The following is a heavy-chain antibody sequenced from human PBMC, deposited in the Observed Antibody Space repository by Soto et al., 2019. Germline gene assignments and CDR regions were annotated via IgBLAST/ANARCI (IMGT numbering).Heavy chain of an antibody. D-gene: IGHD3-22*01. CDR2: IYYTGST. J-gene: IGHJ4*02. V-gene: IGHV4-31*03. CDR1: GDSISSGSYY. CDR3: AREVRFLDSSGYRRHFDY. Sequence: QVQLQESGPGLVKPSQTLSLTCTVSGDSISSGSYYWTWIRQHPGKGLEWIGYIYYTGSTNYNPSLKSRVYRSEETSMTQFSLTLRSVTAADTGVYCCAREVRFLDSSGYRRHFDYWGQGTLVTVSS.